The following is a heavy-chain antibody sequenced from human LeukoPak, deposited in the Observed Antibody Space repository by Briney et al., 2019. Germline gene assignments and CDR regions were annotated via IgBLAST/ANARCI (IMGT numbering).Heavy chain of an antibody. CDR2: ISYDGSNK. V-gene: IGHV3-30*18. CDR1: GFTFSSYG. CDR3: AKSSLRGHSLWYFDL. J-gene: IGHJ2*01. Sequence: GSLRLSCAASGFTFSSYGMHWVRQAPGKGLEGVAVISYDGSNKYDADSVQGRFTISRDNSKNTLYLQMNKLRGEDTAVYYCAKSSLRGHSLWYFDLWGRGTPVTVSS. D-gene: IGHD3-10*01.